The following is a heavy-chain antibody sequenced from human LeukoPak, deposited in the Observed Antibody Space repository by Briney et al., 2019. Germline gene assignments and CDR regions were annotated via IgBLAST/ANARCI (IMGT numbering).Heavy chain of an antibody. D-gene: IGHD1-26*01. CDR2: ISYSGDT. CDR3: ARGGASSRYFGY. Sequence: SETLSLTCTVSGGSISGHFWSWIRQPPGKGLEWIGFISYSGDTNYSPSFNGRVTISLDTSKNQFSLTLNSVTAADTAVYFCARGGASSRYFGYWGQGTLVTVSS. V-gene: IGHV4-59*11. CDR1: GGSISGHF. J-gene: IGHJ4*02.